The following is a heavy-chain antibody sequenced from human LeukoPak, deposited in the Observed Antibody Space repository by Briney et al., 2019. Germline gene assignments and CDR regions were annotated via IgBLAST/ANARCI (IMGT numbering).Heavy chain of an antibody. Sequence: PSETLSLTCTVSGGSMRSSNFYWGWIRQPPGKGLEWIGNINYSGLTYYNPSVKSRVTLSVEVSKNRFSLHLTSVTAADTALYFCARTHFDSLGWFDPWGQGIQVIVSS. V-gene: IGHV4-39*07. CDR2: INYSGLT. D-gene: IGHD3-9*01. CDR3: ARTHFDSLGWFDP. CDR1: GGSMRSSNFY. J-gene: IGHJ5*02.